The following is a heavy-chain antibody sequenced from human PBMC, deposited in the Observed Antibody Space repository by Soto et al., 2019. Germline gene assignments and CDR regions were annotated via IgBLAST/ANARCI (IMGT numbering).Heavy chain of an antibody. CDR2: IWYDGSNK. Sequence: QVQLVESGGGVVQPGRSLRLSCAASGFTFSSYGMHWVRQAPGKGLEWVAVIWYDGSNKYYADSVKGRFTISRDNSKNTLYLQMTSLRAEDTAVYYCAREEIAVAGSNWFDPWGQGTLVTVSS. CDR1: GFTFSSYG. V-gene: IGHV3-33*01. CDR3: AREEIAVAGSNWFDP. J-gene: IGHJ5*02. D-gene: IGHD6-19*01.